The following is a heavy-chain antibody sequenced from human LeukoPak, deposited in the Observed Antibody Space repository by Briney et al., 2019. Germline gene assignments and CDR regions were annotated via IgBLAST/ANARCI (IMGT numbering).Heavy chain of an antibody. V-gene: IGHV3-48*03. J-gene: IGHJ4*02. Sequence: GGSLRLSCAASGFTFSTYVMNWVRQAPGKGLEWVSYISSSGSTIYYGDSVQGRFTISRDNAKNSLYLQMNSLRAEDTAVYYCARIDDYVWSRRFDYWGQGTLVTVSS. CDR3: ARIDDYVWSRRFDY. CDR1: GFTFSTYV. D-gene: IGHD3-16*01. CDR2: ISSSGSTI.